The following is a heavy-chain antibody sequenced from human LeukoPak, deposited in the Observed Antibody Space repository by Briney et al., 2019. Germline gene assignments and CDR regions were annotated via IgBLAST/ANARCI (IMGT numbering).Heavy chain of an antibody. CDR1: GFTFSSYA. J-gene: IGHJ1*01. CDR2: INSNGGST. V-gene: IGHV3-23*01. Sequence: TGGSLRLSCAASGFTFSSYAMSWVRQAPGKGLEWVSGINSNGGSTYYADSVRGRFTISRDNSKNTLYLQMNSLRAEDTAVYYCAKRLVACSGGSCYSTFQHWGRGTLVTVSS. D-gene: IGHD2-15*01. CDR3: AKRLVACSGGSCYSTFQH.